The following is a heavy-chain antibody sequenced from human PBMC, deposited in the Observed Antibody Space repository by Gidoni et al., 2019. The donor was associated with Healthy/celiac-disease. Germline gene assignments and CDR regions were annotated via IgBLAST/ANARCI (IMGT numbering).Heavy chain of an antibody. V-gene: IGHV1-69*04. CDR1: GGTFSSYA. CDR3: ARDGVWDGYELAAYFDY. J-gene: IGHJ4*02. D-gene: IGHD2-8*01. Sequence: QVQLVQSGAEVKKPGSSVKVSCKASGGTFSSYAISWVRQAPGQGLEWMGRIIPILGIANYAQKFQGRVTITADKSTSTAYMELSSLRSEDTAVYYCARDGVWDGYELAAYFDYWGQGTLVTVSS. CDR2: IIPILGIA.